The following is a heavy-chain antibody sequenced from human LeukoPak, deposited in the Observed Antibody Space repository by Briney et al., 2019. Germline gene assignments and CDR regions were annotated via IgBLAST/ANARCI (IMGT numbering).Heavy chain of an antibody. D-gene: IGHD2-15*01. J-gene: IGHJ4*02. V-gene: IGHV3-11*01. CDR1: GFTFSDDY. Sequence: GGSLRLSCAPSGFTFSDDYMSWIRQAPGEGLEWVSYISSSVSTIYNANSVKGRFSNSRDNAKNSLDLQMNRLRAEDTAVYYCARSRLFSYCTGATGYSGFDYGGQGTLGTVS. CDR3: ARSRLFSYCTGATGYSGFDY. CDR2: ISSSVSTI.